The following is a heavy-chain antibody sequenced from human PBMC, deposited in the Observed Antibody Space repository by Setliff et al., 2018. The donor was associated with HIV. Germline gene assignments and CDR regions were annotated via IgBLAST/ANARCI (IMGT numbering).Heavy chain of an antibody. Sequence: SETLSLTCAVFGGSIRSSDWWTWVRQPPGKGREWIGEIDHGGSTTYNPSLQSRVTISVDKSKNQFSLKLTSVTAADTAVYYCARVKTTYFGSGSYNDYWGQGTLVTVSS. D-gene: IGHD3-10*01. J-gene: IGHJ4*02. CDR3: ARVKTTYFGSGSYNDY. CDR1: GGSIRSSDW. CDR2: IDHGGST. V-gene: IGHV4-4*02.